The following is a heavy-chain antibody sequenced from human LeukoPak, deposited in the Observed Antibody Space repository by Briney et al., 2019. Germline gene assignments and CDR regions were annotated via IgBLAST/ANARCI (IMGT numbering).Heavy chain of an antibody. CDR3: AKSEGYYDSSGYPD. CDR1: GFTFSSYA. J-gene: IGHJ4*02. D-gene: IGHD3-22*01. Sequence: GGSLRLSCAASGFTFSSYAMSWVRQAPGKGLEWVSAISGSGGSTYYADSVKGRFTISRDNSKNTLYLKMNSLRAEDTAVYYCAKSEGYYDSSGYPDWGQGTLVTVSS. CDR2: ISGSGGST. V-gene: IGHV3-23*01.